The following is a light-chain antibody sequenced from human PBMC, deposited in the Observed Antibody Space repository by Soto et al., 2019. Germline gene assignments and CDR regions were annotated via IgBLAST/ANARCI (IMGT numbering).Light chain of an antibody. V-gene: IGKV3-15*01. J-gene: IGKJ2*01. CDR1: QSIRKN. Sequence: ELVMSQSPATLSVSPGERVTLSCRASQSIRKNLAWYQKKPGQAPTLLIYAASTRATGVPARFSGSGSGTEFTLTISRLQSEDFATYYCQQSHNYMYTFGQGTKVDIK. CDR3: QQSHNYMYT. CDR2: AAS.